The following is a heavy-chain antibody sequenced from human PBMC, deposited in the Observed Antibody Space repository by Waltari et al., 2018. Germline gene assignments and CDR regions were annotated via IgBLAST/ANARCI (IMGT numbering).Heavy chain of an antibody. CDR2: IKSRGDGETT. CDR1: GFTFSNAW. Sequence: EVHLVESGGGLVKPGGCLRLSCAASGFTFSNAWMNWVRQAPGKGLEGVGRIKSRGDGETTDYAASVKGRFTISRDDSQNTVSIQMNSLRTEDSAVYFCAAGTGKTDLDYWGQGSLVTVSS. CDR3: AAGTGKTDLDY. J-gene: IGHJ4*02. V-gene: IGHV3-15*01.